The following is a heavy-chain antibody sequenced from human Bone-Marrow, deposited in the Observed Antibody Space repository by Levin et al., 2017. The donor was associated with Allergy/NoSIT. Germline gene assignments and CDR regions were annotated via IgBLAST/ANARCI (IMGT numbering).Heavy chain of an antibody. Sequence: GGSLRLSCAASGFTFSSYGMHWVRQAPGKGLEWVAVISYDGSNKYYADSVKGRFTISRDNSKNTLYLQMNSLRAEDTAVYYCAKDITGYDFWSGYYTSYYYYGMDVWGQGTTVTVSS. CDR3: AKDITGYDFWSGYYTSYYYYGMDV. V-gene: IGHV3-30*18. J-gene: IGHJ6*02. CDR2: ISYDGSNK. D-gene: IGHD3-3*01. CDR1: GFTFSSYG.